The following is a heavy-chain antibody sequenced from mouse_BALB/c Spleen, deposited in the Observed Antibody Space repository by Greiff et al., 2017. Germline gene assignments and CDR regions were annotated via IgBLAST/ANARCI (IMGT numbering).Heavy chain of an antibody. V-gene: IGHV1-5*01. CDR3: TRSGDGYYWYFDV. CDR1: GYTFTSYW. J-gene: IGHJ1*01. Sequence: EVQLQQSGTVLARPGASVKMSCKASGYTFTSYWMHWVKQRPGQGLEWIGAIYPGNSDTSYNQKFKGKAKLTAVTSTSTAYMELSSLTNEDSAVYYCTRSGDGYYWYFDVWGAGTTVTVSS. CDR2: IYPGNSDT. D-gene: IGHD2-3*01.